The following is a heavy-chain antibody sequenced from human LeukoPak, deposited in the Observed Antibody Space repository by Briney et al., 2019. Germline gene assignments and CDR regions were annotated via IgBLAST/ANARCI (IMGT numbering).Heavy chain of an antibody. CDR2: INPNSGGT. CDR1: GYTFTGYY. V-gene: IGHV1-2*06. CDR3: ARSHVLRFLEWSHGGLYYMDV. D-gene: IGHD3-3*01. J-gene: IGHJ6*03. Sequence: TSVKVSCKASGYTFTGYYMHWVRQAPGQGLEWMGRINPNSGGTNYAQKVQGRVTKTRDTSISTAYMELSRLRSDDTAVYYCARSHVLRFLEWSHGGLYYMDVWGKGTTVTVSS.